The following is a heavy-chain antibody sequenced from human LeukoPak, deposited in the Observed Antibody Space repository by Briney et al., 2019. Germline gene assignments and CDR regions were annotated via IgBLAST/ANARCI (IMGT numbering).Heavy chain of an antibody. Sequence: PGGSLRPSCAASGFSFSDYDMHCVRQAPGKGLWWGTFIRYAGTNTYADSVKGRFTISRDNSKNTVYLQMNSLRTEDTALYYCAKNRWGSVATPDSWGQGTLVTVSS. V-gene: IGHV3-30*02. J-gene: IGHJ4*02. CDR2: IRYAGTNT. D-gene: IGHD5-12*01. CDR1: GFSFSDYD. CDR3: AKNRWGSVATPDS.